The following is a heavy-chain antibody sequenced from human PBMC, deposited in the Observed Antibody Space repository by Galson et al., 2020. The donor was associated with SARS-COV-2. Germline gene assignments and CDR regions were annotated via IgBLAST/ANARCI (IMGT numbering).Heavy chain of an antibody. J-gene: IGHJ6*02. CDR2: TYYRSKWYS. CDR3: ARSPGKTVARTMDV. CDR1: GDTVSSDSAA. Sequence: SQTLSLTCAISGDTVSSDSAAWNWIRQSPSRGLEWLGRTYYRSKWYSDYPVSMKSRITINADTSQNQFSLQLNSVTPEHTAVYYCARSPGKTVARTMDVWGQGTTVTVSS. D-gene: IGHD6-19*01. V-gene: IGHV6-1*01.